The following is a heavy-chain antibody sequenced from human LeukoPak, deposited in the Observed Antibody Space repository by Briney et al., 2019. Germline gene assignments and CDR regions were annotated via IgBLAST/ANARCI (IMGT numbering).Heavy chain of an antibody. D-gene: IGHD6-19*01. CDR1: GDSVSSKSGA. CDR3: ARDSSGHTNEDDAFDI. V-gene: IGHV6-1*01. Sequence: SQTLSLTCAICGDSVSSKSGAWNWIRQSPSRGLEWLGRTYYRSKWYNDYAVSVKSRITINPDTSKNQFSLQLNSVTPEDTAVYYCARDSSGHTNEDDAFDIWGQGKMVTVSS. CDR2: TYYRSKWYN. J-gene: IGHJ3*02.